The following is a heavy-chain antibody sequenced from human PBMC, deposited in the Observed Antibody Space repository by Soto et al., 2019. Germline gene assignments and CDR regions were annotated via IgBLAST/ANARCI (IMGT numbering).Heavy chain of an antibody. CDR3: ASQRPDDSGHDSGADY. D-gene: IGHD5-12*01. V-gene: IGHV4-39*01. Sequence: SETLSLTCTVSGGSISSSSYYWGWIRQPPGKGLEWIGSIYYSGSTYYNPSLKSRVTISVDTSKNQFSLKLSSVTAADTAVYYCASQRPDDSGHDSGADYWGQGTLVTVSS. CDR1: GGSISSSSYY. CDR2: IYYSGST. J-gene: IGHJ4*02.